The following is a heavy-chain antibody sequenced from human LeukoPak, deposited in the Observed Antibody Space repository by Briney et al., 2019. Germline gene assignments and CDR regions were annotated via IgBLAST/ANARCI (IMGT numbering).Heavy chain of an antibody. D-gene: IGHD6-19*01. CDR1: GGSISSSSYY. Sequence: PSETLSLTCTVSGGSISSSSYYWGWIRQPPGKGLEWIGSIYYSGSTYYNPSLKSRVTISVDTSKNQFSLKLSSVTAADTAVYYRARRRLGWYSVDYWGRGTLVTVSS. CDR3: ARRRLGWYSVDY. CDR2: IYYSGST. V-gene: IGHV4-39*01. J-gene: IGHJ4*02.